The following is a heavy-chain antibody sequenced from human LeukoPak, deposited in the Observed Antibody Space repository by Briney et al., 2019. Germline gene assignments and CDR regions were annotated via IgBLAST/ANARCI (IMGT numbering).Heavy chain of an antibody. Sequence: SETLSLTYTVSGGSISSYYWSWIRQPPGKGLEWIGYIYYSGSTNYNPSLKSRVTISVDTSKNQFSLKLSSVTAADTAVYYCARGPITGTPGYFDYWGQGTLVTVSS. CDR1: GGSISSYY. V-gene: IGHV4-59*01. J-gene: IGHJ4*02. D-gene: IGHD1-20*01. CDR3: ARGPITGTPGYFDY. CDR2: IYYSGST.